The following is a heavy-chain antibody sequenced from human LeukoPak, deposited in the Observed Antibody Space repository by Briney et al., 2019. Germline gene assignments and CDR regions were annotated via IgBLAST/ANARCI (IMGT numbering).Heavy chain of an antibody. D-gene: IGHD6-19*01. CDR1: GYTFTGYY. J-gene: IGHJ5*02. V-gene: IGHV1-2*02. CDR2: INPNSGGT. Sequence: ASVKVSCKASGYTFTGYYMHWVRQAPGQGLEWMGWINPNSGGTNYAQKFQGRVTMTRDTSISTAYMELSRLRSDDTAVYYCARVIAVAGFNWFDPWGQGTLVTVSS. CDR3: ARVIAVAGFNWFDP.